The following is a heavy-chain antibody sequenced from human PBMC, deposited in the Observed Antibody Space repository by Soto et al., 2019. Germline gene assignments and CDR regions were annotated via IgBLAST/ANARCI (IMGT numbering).Heavy chain of an antibody. CDR1: GYMFSSHG. CDR2: ISPKSGDT. CDR3: GREAGDSDWSFYL. Sequence: QVQLLQSGAEVKEPGASVKVSCKTSGYMFSSHGLYWVRQAPGQGLEWMGWISPKSGDTNYVQSLQGRLTLSTDTPRSTAYLGVRCLTSDDTAVYYWGREAGDSDWSFYLWGRGPPVTVS. V-gene: IGHV1-18*01. J-gene: IGHJ2*01.